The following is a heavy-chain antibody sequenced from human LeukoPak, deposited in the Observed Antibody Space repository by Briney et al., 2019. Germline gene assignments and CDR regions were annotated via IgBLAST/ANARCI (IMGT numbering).Heavy chain of an antibody. CDR3: ARVERTWFDP. Sequence: PSETLSLTCTVSGGSISSYYWSWIRQPPGKGLEWIGYIYYSGSTDYNPSLESRVTISVDTFKNQFSLKLSSVTAADTAVYYCARVERTWFDPWGQGTLVTVSS. CDR2: IYYSGST. CDR1: GGSISSYY. V-gene: IGHV4-59*01. J-gene: IGHJ5*02. D-gene: IGHD1-1*01.